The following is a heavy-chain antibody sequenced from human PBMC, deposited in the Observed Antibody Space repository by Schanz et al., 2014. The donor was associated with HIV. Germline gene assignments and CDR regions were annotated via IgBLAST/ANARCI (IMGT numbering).Heavy chain of an antibody. CDR1: GFSVRSNY. CDR3: ARATRGIGYCTNGVCYGEDQ. D-gene: IGHD2-8*01. Sequence: EVQLVESGGGLIQPGGSLRLSCAASGFSVRSNYMSWVRQAPGKGLEWVSVISGGGNTYYADSVKGRFTVSRDKSNNTLYLEMSSLRVEDTAIYYCARATRGIGYCTNGVCYGEDQWGQGTLVTVSS. V-gene: IGHV3-53*01. J-gene: IGHJ4*02. CDR2: ISGGGNT.